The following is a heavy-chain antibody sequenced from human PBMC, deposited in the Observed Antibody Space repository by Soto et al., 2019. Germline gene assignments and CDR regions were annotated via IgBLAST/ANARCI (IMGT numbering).Heavy chain of an antibody. V-gene: IGHV4-59*01. J-gene: IGHJ5*02. CDR2: IYYSGST. CDR3: AREITYCSNGLCSASNWFYP. CDR1: GGSISGYY. D-gene: IGHD2-8*01. Sequence: PSETLSLTCTVSGGSISGYYWSWIRQPPGEGLEWLGYIYYSGSTNYNPSLKSRVTISLDTSKNQFSLNLSSVTAADTAVYYCAREITYCSNGLCSASNWFYPWGKGSLVTVSS.